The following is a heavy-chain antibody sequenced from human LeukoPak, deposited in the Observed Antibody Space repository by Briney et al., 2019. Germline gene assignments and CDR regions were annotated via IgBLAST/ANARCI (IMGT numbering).Heavy chain of an antibody. CDR2: INPNSGGT. V-gene: IGHV1-2*02. CDR1: GYTFTGFY. J-gene: IGHJ4*02. D-gene: IGHD5-12*01. Sequence: ASVKVSCKASGYTFTGFYMHWMRQAPGQGLEWMGWINPNSGGTNYAQSFQGKVTMTSDTSINTAYMELSSLRSGDTAVYYCARDRRGLSNIFWGQGTLVTVSS. CDR3: ARDRRGLSNIF.